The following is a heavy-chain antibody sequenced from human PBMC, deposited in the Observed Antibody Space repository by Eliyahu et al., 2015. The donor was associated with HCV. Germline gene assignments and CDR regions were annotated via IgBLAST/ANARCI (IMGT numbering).Heavy chain of an antibody. J-gene: IGHJ3*02. V-gene: IGHV4-34*01. CDR3: ARGQDYYDSSDAFDI. CDR2: IKXSGST. CDR1: GGSFSGYY. D-gene: IGHD3-22*01. Sequence: QVQLQQXGAGLLKPSETLSLTCAVYGGSFSGYYWSWXRQPPGKGLEWIGEIKXSGSTNYNPSLKSRVTISVDTSKNQFSLKLSSVTAADTAVYYCARGQDYYDSSDAFDIWGQGTMVTVSS.